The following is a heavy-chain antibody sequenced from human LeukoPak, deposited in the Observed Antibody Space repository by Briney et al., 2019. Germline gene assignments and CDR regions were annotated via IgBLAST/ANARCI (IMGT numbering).Heavy chain of an antibody. D-gene: IGHD5-24*01. V-gene: IGHV4-59*08. J-gene: IGHJ4*02. CDR2: IYYSVKS. CDR1: GGSIRSYY. Sequence: SETLSLTCSVSGGSIRSYYWTWIRQPPGKGLEWIGYIYYSVKSNYNPSLKSRVTISVDTSKNQFSLKLTSVTAADTAVYYCARLYLPATRFDYWGQGTLVTVSS. CDR3: ARLYLPATRFDY.